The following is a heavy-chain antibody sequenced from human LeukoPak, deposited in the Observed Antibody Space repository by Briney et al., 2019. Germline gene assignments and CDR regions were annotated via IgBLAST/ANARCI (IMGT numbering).Heavy chain of an antibody. CDR3: ARAHSTYNRHYYYYYGMDV. J-gene: IGHJ6*02. CDR2: INPSGGST. D-gene: IGHD1-1*01. Sequence: ASVKVSCKASGYTFTSYYMHRVRQAPGQGLEWMGIINPSGGSTSYAQKFQGRVTMTRDTSTSTVYMELSSLRSEDTAVYYCARAHSTYNRHYYYYYGMDVWGQGTTVTVSS. CDR1: GYTFTSYY. V-gene: IGHV1-46*01.